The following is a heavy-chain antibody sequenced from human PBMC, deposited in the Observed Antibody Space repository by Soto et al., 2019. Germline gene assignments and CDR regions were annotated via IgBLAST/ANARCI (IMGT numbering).Heavy chain of an antibody. Sequence: QVQLVESGGGVVQPGRSLRLSCAASGFTFSSYAMQWVRQAPGKGLEWVAVISYDGSNKYYADSVKGRFTISRDNFKNSLYLQMNSLRAEDTAVYYCARDEIRFSWAYGMDVWGQGTKVTVSS. V-gene: IGHV3-30-3*01. CDR3: ARDEIRFSWAYGMDV. CDR1: GFTFSSYA. J-gene: IGHJ6*02. D-gene: IGHD3-3*01. CDR2: ISYDGSNK.